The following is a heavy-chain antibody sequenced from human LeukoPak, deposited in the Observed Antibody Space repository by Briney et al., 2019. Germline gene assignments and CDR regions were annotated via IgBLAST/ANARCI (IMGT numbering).Heavy chain of an antibody. CDR3: ARDRGWDYDSSGAFDY. Sequence: GGSLRLSCAASGFTFSNYAMSWVRQAPGKGLECISGFSGSGGRTFYADSVKGRFTISRDNAKNSLYLQMNSLRAEDTAVYYCARDRGWDYDSSGAFDYWGQGTLVTVSS. J-gene: IGHJ4*02. V-gene: IGHV3-23*01. D-gene: IGHD3-22*01. CDR1: GFTFSNYA. CDR2: FSGSGGRT.